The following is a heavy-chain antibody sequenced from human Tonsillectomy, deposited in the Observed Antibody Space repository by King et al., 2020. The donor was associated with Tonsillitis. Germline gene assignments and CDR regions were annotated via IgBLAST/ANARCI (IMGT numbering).Heavy chain of an antibody. V-gene: IGHV3-11*06. CDR3: ASTRLWDLDH. CDR1: GFTFNDYY. Sequence: VQLVESGGGLVKPGGSLRLSCAASGFTFNDYYMSWIRQAPGKGLEGSSYITTTSSYTKYADSVKGRFTISRDNAKNSLYLQMNSVRAEDTAVYYCASTRLWDLDHWGQGTLVTVSS. CDR2: ITTTSSYT. D-gene: IGHD2-21*01. J-gene: IGHJ4*02.